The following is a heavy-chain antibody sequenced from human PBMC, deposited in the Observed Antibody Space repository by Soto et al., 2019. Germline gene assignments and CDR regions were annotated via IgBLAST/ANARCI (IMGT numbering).Heavy chain of an antibody. Sequence: SETLSLTCAVSGVSISSGGYSWSWIRQPPGKGLEWIGYIYHSGSTYYNPSLKSRVTISVDRSKNQFSLKLSSVTAADTAVYYCARAGGSSWSRYFDLWGRGTLVTVSS. D-gene: IGHD6-13*01. CDR2: IYHSGST. CDR3: ARAGGSSWSRYFDL. J-gene: IGHJ2*01. V-gene: IGHV4-30-2*01. CDR1: GVSISSGGYS.